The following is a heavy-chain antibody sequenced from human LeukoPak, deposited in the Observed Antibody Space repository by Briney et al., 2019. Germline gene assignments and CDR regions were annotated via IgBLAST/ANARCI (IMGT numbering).Heavy chain of an antibody. Sequence: SETLSLTCTVSGGSISSYYWSWIRQPPGKGLEWIGYFYYSGGTNYSPSLKSRVTISLDMSKNQVSLKLSSVTAADTAVYYCAREYDYYDSSGYRALNAFDIWGQGTMVTVSS. D-gene: IGHD3-22*01. CDR3: AREYDYYDSSGYRALNAFDI. V-gene: IGHV4-59*13. CDR2: FYYSGGT. J-gene: IGHJ3*02. CDR1: GGSISSYY.